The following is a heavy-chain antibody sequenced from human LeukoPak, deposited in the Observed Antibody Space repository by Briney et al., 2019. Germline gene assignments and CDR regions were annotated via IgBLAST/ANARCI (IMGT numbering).Heavy chain of an antibody. CDR2: LSHSGST. D-gene: IGHD5-18*01. CDR1: AYSISSGFY. J-gene: IGHJ6*03. Sequence: SETLSLTCTVSAYSISSGFYWGWIPQPPGKGLEWIGILSHSGSTNYNPSLKSRVTISVDTSKNQFSLKLSSVTAADTAVYYCARTTEGGYTYGYFYYYYMDVWGKGTTVTISS. CDR3: ARTTEGGYTYGYFYYYYMDV. V-gene: IGHV4-38-2*02.